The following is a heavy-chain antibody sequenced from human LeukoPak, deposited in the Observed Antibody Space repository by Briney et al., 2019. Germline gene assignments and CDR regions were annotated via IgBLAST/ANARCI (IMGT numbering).Heavy chain of an antibody. V-gene: IGHV3-23*05. D-gene: IGHD6-19*01. CDR1: GFTFSDYA. Sequence: SGGSLRLSCVASGFTFSDYAMNWVRQAPGKGLEWVSTFKTNYNQVYYAESVRGRFTISRDNSKNTLYLQMNSLRAEDTAVYYCARDVETYSSGWYFDYWGQGTLVTVSS. CDR2: FKTNYNQV. J-gene: IGHJ4*02. CDR3: ARDVETYSSGWYFDY.